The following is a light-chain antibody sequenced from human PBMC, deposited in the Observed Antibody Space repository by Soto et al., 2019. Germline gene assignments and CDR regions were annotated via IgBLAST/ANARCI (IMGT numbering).Light chain of an antibody. J-gene: IGKJ1*01. CDR3: MQALKATPT. Sequence: DIVMTQSPLSLPVTPGEPASISCRSSQSLLNSNGYNYLDWYLQKPGQSPQLLIYLGSNRASGVPDRFSGSGSGTDFALKISREEAEDVAVYHSMQALKATPTFSQGTKVDIK. V-gene: IGKV2-28*01. CDR2: LGS. CDR1: QSLLNSNGYNY.